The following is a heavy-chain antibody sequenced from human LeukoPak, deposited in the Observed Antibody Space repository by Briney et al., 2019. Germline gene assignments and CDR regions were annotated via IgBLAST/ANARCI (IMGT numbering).Heavy chain of an antibody. CDR1: GFTFSAYW. J-gene: IGHJ4*02. V-gene: IGHV3-74*01. Sequence: GGSLRLPCAGSGFTFSAYWMHWVRQLPGKGLVWVSRINSDGSSISYADSVKGRFTISRDNAKNTLYLQMNSLRLEDTAVYYCARLRGYYDSSDHWGQGTLVTVSS. CDR3: ARLRGYYDSSDH. CDR2: INSDGSSI. D-gene: IGHD3-22*01.